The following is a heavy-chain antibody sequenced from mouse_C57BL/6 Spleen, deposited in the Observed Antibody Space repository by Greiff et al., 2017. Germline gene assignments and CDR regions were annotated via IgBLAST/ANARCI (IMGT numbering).Heavy chain of an antibody. Sequence: VQLQQPGAELVRPGSSVKLSCKASGYTFTSYWMHWVKQRPIQGLEWIGNIDPSDSETHYNQKFKDKATLTVDKSSSTAYMQLSSLTSEDSAVYDCARRSNYGSSFYFDYWGQGTTLTVSS. J-gene: IGHJ2*01. CDR3: ARRSNYGSSFYFDY. CDR2: IDPSDSET. CDR1: GYTFTSYW. D-gene: IGHD1-1*01. V-gene: IGHV1-52*01.